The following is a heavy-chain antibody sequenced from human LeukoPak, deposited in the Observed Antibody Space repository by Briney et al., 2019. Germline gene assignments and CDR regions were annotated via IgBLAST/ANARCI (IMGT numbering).Heavy chain of an antibody. J-gene: IGHJ4*02. CDR2: INDSGSP. CDR1: GGSFNGYH. CDR3: ARGPHQHWPLGQF. V-gene: IGHV4-34*01. D-gene: IGHD2-2*01. Sequence: SETLSLTCEVNGGSFNGYHWTWIRQSPGKGLEWIGEINDSGSPIYSPSLRSRLTISVDTSKNQFSVTLTCVTVADTAVYYCARGPHQHWPLGQFWGQGSLVTVSS.